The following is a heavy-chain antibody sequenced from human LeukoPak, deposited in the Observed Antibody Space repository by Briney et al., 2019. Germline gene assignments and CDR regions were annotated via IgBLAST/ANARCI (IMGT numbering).Heavy chain of an antibody. D-gene: IGHD6-19*01. CDR2: ISYDGTDK. CDR1: GFTFSVYG. Sequence: GGSLRLSCAASGFTFSVYGMYWVRQPPGKGLEWVALISYDGTDKYHVDSVKGRFTISRDNSKNTLYLQMNSLRAEDTAVYYCAKEAGSGWFLGVDPWGQGTLVTVSS. J-gene: IGHJ5*02. CDR3: AKEAGSGWFLGVDP. V-gene: IGHV3-30*18.